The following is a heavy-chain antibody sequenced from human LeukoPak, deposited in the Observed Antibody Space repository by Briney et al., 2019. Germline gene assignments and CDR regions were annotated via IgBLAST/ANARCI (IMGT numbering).Heavy chain of an antibody. CDR2: INPSGST. J-gene: IGHJ6*03. V-gene: IGHV4-34*01. CDR1: GGSFSGYH. D-gene: IGHD3-22*01. Sequence: SETLSLTCAVYGGSFSGYHWTWIRQSPGKGPEWIGDINPSGSTYYNPSLKSRLTVSVDTSKNQFSLKLRSVTAADTAVYYCARGRHDITMIVVVMTSVSYYLDVWGKGTTVTVS. CDR3: ARGRHDITMIVVVMTSVSYYLDV.